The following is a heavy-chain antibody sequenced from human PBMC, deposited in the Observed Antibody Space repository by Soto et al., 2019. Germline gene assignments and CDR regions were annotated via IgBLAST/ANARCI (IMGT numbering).Heavy chain of an antibody. V-gene: IGHV4-39*01. CDR2: IDYNGVT. D-gene: IGHD2-15*01. CDR3: GKVLVGATGHTDSDS. Sequence: SETLSLTCTVSGGSIYRSGYYWGWIRQPPGRGLEWIGNIDYNGVTYSNPSLKSRVTISRDTSKNQFTLKLTSVTATDTALYYCGKVLVGATGHTDSDSWGPGTLVTVSS. CDR1: GGSIYRSGYY. J-gene: IGHJ4*02.